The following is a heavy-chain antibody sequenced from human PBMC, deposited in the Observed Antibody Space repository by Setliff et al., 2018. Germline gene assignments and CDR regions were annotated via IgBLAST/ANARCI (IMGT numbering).Heavy chain of an antibody. D-gene: IGHD3-3*01. CDR3: ARDRDVSTIFGVVIPAASGLGY. J-gene: IGHJ4*02. V-gene: IGHV1-46*01. CDR2: VNPSGGHP. Sequence: ASVKVSCKTSGVSFSSNGISWVRQAPGQGLQWMGMVNPSGGHPVYAHKFQGRVTMTRDTSTTTAYMDLNSLRSDDTATYFCARDRDVSTIFGVVIPAASGLGYWGQGTLVTVSS. CDR1: GVSFSSNG.